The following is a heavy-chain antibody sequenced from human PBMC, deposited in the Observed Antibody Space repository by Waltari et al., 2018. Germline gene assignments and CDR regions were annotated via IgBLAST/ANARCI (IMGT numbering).Heavy chain of an antibody. CDR1: GGSFSGYY. Sequence: QVQLQQWGAGLLKPSETLSLTCAVYGGSFSGYYWSWIRQPPGKGLEWIGEINHSGSTNYNPSLKSRVTISVDTSKNQFSRKLSSVTAADTAVYYCARKRIVVATHDAFDIWGQGTMVTVSS. CDR2: INHSGST. CDR3: ARKRIVVATHDAFDI. V-gene: IGHV4-34*01. D-gene: IGHD5-12*01. J-gene: IGHJ3*02.